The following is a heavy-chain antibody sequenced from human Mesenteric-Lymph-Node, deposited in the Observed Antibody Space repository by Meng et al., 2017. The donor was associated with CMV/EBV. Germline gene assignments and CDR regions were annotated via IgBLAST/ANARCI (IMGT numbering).Heavy chain of an antibody. J-gene: IGHJ4*02. D-gene: IGHD6-13*01. CDR3: ARLIAAAAPFDY. V-gene: IGHV3-21*01. Sequence: GESLKISCAASGFDFSTYEMNWVRQAPGKGLEWVSSISSSSSYIYYADSVKGRFTISRDNAKNSLYLQMNSLRAEDTAVYYCARLIAAAAPFDYWGQGTLVTVSS. CDR2: ISSSSSYI. CDR1: GFDFSTYE.